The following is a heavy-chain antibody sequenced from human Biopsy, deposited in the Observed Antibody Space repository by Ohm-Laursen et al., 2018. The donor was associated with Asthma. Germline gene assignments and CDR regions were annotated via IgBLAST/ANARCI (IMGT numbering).Heavy chain of an antibody. CDR2: ISSDGHNK. CDR1: GFTFGDYW. D-gene: IGHD3-22*01. Sequence: SLRLSCTASGFTFGDYWMNWVRQAPGKGLEWVALISSDGHNKYYKDSVKGRFTISRDNSKLRLYLEINSLRVEDSAVYFCARQSGQDYGDSSGFDIWGQGTKVAVSS. CDR3: ARQSGQDYGDSSGFDI. V-gene: IGHV3-33*08. J-gene: IGHJ3*02.